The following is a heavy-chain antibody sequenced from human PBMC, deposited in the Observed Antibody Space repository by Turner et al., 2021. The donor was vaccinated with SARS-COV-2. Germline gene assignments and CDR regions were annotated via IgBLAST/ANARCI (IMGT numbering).Heavy chain of an antibody. J-gene: IGHJ1*01. CDR3: AGAMGWGVNAYAEGLQH. D-gene: IGHD3-10*01. CDR2: ISPILHIA. CDR1: GGTFSSYA. Sequence: QLQLVQSGAEVKPPGSSVKVSCKASGGTFSSYALSWARPAPGQGLEWMGRISPILHIANYGKKYQGRLTITADKTTSTAYMGMGSMGPGDTAADDWAGAMGWGVNAYAEGLQHWGQGTLVTVSS. V-gene: IGHV1-69*04.